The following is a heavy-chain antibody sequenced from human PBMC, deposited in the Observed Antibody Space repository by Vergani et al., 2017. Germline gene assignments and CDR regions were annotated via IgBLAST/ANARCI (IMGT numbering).Heavy chain of an antibody. CDR2: IRSKAYGGTT. CDR1: GFTFGDYA. D-gene: IGHD2-2*02. CDR3: AKGGYCSSTSCYKGRYNWFDP. J-gene: IGHJ5*02. Sequence: EVQLVESGGGLVQPGRSLRLSCTASGFTFGDYAMSWFRQAPGKGLEWVGFIRSKAYGGTTEYAASVKGRFTISRDNSKNTLYLQMNSLRAEDTAVYYCAKGGYCSSTSCYKGRYNWFDPWGQGTLVTVSS. V-gene: IGHV3-49*03.